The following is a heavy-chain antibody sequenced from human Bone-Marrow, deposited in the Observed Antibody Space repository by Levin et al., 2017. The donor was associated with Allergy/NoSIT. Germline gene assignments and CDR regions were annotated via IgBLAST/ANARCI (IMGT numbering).Heavy chain of an antibody. CDR2: IKSKTDGGTT. J-gene: IGHJ5*02. D-gene: IGHD3-22*01. Sequence: GESLKISCAASGFTFSNAWMSWVRQAPGKGLEWVGRIKSKTDGGTTDYAAPVKGRFTISRDDSKNTLYLQMNSLKTEDTAVYYCTTYDSSGYYYEENWFDPWGQGTLVTVSS. CDR1: GFTFSNAW. CDR3: TTYDSSGYYYEENWFDP. V-gene: IGHV3-15*01.